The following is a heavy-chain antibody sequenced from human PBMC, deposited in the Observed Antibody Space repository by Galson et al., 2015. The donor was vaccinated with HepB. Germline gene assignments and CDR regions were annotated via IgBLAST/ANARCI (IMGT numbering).Heavy chain of an antibody. D-gene: IGHD6-19*01. CDR1: GGSISSGGYY. CDR3: ARSPGGAGTLFDY. J-gene: IGHJ4*02. CDR2: IYYSGST. V-gene: IGHV4-31*03. Sequence: TLSLTCTVSGGSISSGGYYWSWIRQHPGKGLEWIGYIYYSGSTYYNPSLKSRVTISVDTSKNQFSLKLSSVTAADTAVYYCARSPGGAGTLFDYWGQGTLVTVSS.